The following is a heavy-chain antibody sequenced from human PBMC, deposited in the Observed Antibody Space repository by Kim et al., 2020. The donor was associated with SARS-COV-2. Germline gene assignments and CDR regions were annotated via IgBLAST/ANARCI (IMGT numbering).Heavy chain of an antibody. J-gene: IGHJ4*02. CDR1: GFMFSGYS. CDR2: ISNGGGKV. Sequence: GGSLRLSCAASGFMFSGYSMNWVRQAPGKGLEWVSTISNGGGKVYYADSVKGRFTISRNNAQNSVFLQMHSLRAEDTALYYCASGAVAGTDYWGQGTQVTVSS. V-gene: IGHV3-21*06. D-gene: IGHD6-19*01. CDR3: ASGAVAGTDY.